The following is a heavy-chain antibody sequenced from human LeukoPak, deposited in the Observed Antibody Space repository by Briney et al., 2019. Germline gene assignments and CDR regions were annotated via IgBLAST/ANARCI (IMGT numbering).Heavy chain of an antibody. J-gene: IGHJ4*02. CDR3: AKYYGSGSYYSFDY. D-gene: IGHD3-10*01. CDR2: ISGSGGST. V-gene: IGHV3-23*01. Sequence: GGSLRLSCAASGFTFSSYAMSWVRQAPGKGLEWVSAISGSGGSTYYADSVKGRFTISRDNSKNTLYLQMNSLRAEDTAVYYCAKYYGSGSYYSFDYWGQGTLVTVSP. CDR1: GFTFSSYA.